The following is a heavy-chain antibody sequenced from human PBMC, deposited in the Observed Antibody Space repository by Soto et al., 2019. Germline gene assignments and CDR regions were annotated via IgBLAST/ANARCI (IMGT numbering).Heavy chain of an antibody. CDR3: ARVLRGSSGWPYYYYDMDV. Sequence: SETLSLTCTVSGGSISSYYWSWIRQPPGKGLEWIGYIYYSGSTNYNPSLKSRVTISVDTSKNQFSLKLSSVTAADTAVYYCARVLRGSSGWPYYYYDMDVWGKGTTVTVSS. D-gene: IGHD6-19*01. J-gene: IGHJ6*03. V-gene: IGHV4-59*01. CDR1: GGSISSYY. CDR2: IYYSGST.